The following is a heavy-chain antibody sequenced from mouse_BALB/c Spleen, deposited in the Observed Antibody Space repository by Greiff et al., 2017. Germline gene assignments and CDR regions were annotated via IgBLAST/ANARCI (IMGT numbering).Heavy chain of an antibody. CDR3: AYDYDYYFDY. D-gene: IGHD2-4*01. CDR1: GYTFTEYT. J-gene: IGHJ2*01. V-gene: IGHV1-18*01. CDR2: INPNNGGT. Sequence: EVKLMESGPELVKPGASVKLSCTTSGYTFTEYTMHWVKQSHGKSLEWIGGINPNNGGTSYNQKFKGNATLTVDKSTSTAYMELRSLTSEDSAVYYCAYDYDYYFDYWGQGTTLTVSS.